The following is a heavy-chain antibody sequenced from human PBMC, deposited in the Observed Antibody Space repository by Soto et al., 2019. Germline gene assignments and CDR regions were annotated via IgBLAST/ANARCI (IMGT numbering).Heavy chain of an antibody. CDR1: GFTLSSYA. CDR2: ISYDGSNK. D-gene: IGHD3-22*01. Sequence: GGSLRLSCAASGFTLSSYAKHWVRQAPGKGLEWVAVISYDGSNKYYADSVKGRFTISRDNSKNTLYLQMNSLRAEDTAVYYCARDITMIPFDYWGQGTLVTVSS. J-gene: IGHJ4*02. V-gene: IGHV3-30-3*01. CDR3: ARDITMIPFDY.